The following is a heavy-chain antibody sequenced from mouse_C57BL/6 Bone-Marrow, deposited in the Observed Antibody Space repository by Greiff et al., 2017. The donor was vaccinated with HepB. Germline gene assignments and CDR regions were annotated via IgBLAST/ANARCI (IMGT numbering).Heavy chain of an antibody. CDR3: ASTTVVPYFDD. CDR2: IWSGGST. J-gene: IGHJ2*01. D-gene: IGHD1-1*01. CDR1: GFSLTSYG. V-gene: IGHV2-2*01. Sequence: VQLVESGPGLVQPSQSLSITCTVSGFSLTSYGVHWVRQSPGKGLEWLGVIWSGGSTDYNADFISRRSISKDKSKGQVFFKMNSLQADDTAIYYCASTTVVPYFDDWGQGTTLTVSS.